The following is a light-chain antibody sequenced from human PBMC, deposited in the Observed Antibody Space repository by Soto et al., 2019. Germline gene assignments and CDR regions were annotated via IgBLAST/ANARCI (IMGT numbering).Light chain of an antibody. Sequence: DIQMTQSPSSLSASVGDRVTITCRASQSISSYLNWYQQKPGKAPKLLIYTASSLQSGVPSRFSGSGSGTDFTLTISSLQPEDFATDYCQQSYSSRPFGQGTKVDIK. CDR2: TAS. V-gene: IGKV1-39*01. J-gene: IGKJ1*01. CDR1: QSISSY. CDR3: QQSYSSRP.